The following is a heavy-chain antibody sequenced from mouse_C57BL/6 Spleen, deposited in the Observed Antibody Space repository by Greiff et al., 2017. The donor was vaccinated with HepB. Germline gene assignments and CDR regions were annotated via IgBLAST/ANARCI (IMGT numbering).Heavy chain of an antibody. Sequence: EVQLQQSGPELVKPGASVKISCKASGYSFTGYYMNWVKQSPEKSLEWIGEINPSTGGTTYNQKFKAKATLTVDKSSSTAYMQLKSLTSEDSAVYYCARYTYGYDGYFDYWGQGTTLTVSS. J-gene: IGHJ2*01. CDR2: INPSTGGT. CDR1: GYSFTGYY. V-gene: IGHV1-42*01. CDR3: ARYTYGYDGYFDY. D-gene: IGHD2-2*01.